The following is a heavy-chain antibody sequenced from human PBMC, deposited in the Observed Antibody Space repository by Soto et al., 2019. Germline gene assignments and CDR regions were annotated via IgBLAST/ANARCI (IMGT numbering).Heavy chain of an antibody. Sequence: QVQLQESGPGLVKPSQTLSLSCTVSGGSITSGGYYWSWIRQLPGKGLEYIGYIYYSGSTYYNPSLKSRVFITLATSKNQYSLNRNSVTAADTAVYYCARGLGSGHDPDYFDYWGQGTLVTVSS. J-gene: IGHJ4*02. V-gene: IGHV4-31*03. CDR3: ARGLGSGHDPDYFDY. D-gene: IGHD5-12*01. CDR1: GGSITSGGYY. CDR2: IYYSGST.